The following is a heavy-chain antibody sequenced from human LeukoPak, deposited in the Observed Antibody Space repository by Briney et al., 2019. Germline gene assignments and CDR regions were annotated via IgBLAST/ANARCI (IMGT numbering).Heavy chain of an antibody. Sequence: GGSLRLPCAASGFTFSSYWMSWVRQAPGKGLEWVANIKQDGSEKYYVDSVKGRFTISRDNAKNSLYLQMNSLRAEDTAVYYCARMALEWELLGWGQGTLVTVSS. CDR2: IKQDGSEK. CDR3: ARMALEWELLG. D-gene: IGHD1-26*01. V-gene: IGHV3-7*01. J-gene: IGHJ4*02. CDR1: GFTFSSYW.